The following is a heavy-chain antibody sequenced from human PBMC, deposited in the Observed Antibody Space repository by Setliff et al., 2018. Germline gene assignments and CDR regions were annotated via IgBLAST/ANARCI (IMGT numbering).Heavy chain of an antibody. CDR2: INPNSGGT. CDR1: ACSFTDYY. CDR3: ARLFQGYDYYKKFDS. J-gene: IGHJ4*02. V-gene: IGHV1-2*02. D-gene: IGHD3-10*01. Sequence: GASVKVSCKTSACSFTDYYIQWVRQAPGQGLEWMGWINPNSGGTKYSPKFQGRVAMTRDTSVTTAFLELSGLTYDDTAVYYCARLFQGYDYYKKFDSWGQGTLVTVSS.